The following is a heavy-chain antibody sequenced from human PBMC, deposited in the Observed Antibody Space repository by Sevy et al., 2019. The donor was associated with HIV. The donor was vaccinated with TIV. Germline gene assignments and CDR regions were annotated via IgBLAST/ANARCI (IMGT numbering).Heavy chain of an antibody. V-gene: IGHV4-39*01. J-gene: IGHJ4*02. CDR1: GGSISSSSYY. D-gene: IGHD4-17*01. CDR2: IYYSGST. Sequence: SETLSLTCTVSGGSISSSSYYWGWIRQPPGKGLEWIGSIYYSGSTYYNPSLKSRVTISVDTSKNQFSLKLSPVTAADTAVYYCARLSLATVFDYWGQGTLVTVSS. CDR3: ARLSLATVFDY.